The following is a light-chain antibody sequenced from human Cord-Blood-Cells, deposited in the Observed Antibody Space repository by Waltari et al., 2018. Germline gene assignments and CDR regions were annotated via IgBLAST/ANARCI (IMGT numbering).Light chain of an antibody. Sequence: SSELTQDPAVSVALGQTVRITCQGDSLRRYYASWYQQKPGQAHVLVIYGKNNRPSGIPDRFYGSSSVNTASLTSTGAQAEDEADYYCTSRDSSGNHYVFGTGTKVTVL. CDR2: GKN. V-gene: IGLV3-19*01. J-gene: IGLJ1*01. CDR3: TSRDSSGNHYV. CDR1: SLRRYY.